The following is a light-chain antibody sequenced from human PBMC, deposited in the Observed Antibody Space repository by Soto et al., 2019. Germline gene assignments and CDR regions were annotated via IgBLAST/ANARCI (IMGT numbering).Light chain of an antibody. CDR1: SSNIGAGYD. V-gene: IGLV1-40*01. J-gene: IGLJ3*02. CDR2: GNS. Sequence: LTQPPSVSGAPGQRVTISCTGSSSNIGAGYDVHWYQQLPGTAPKLLIYGNSNRPSGVPDRFSGSKSGTSASLAITGLQAEDEADYYCQSYDSSLSALFGGGTKLTVL. CDR3: QSYDSSLSAL.